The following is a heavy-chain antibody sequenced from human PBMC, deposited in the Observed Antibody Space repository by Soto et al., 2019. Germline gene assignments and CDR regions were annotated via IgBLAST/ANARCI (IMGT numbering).Heavy chain of an antibody. V-gene: IGHV3-48*01. Sequence: EVQLVESGGGLVQPGGSLRLSCAASGFAFSAYIMNWVRQAPGRGLEWVSYISSSSGSIYYADSVKGRFTISRDNAKSSLYLKVNRLRAEDKAIYFCAIGDNYNSFLFQHWGQGTLVVVSS. D-gene: IGHD3-10*01. CDR1: GFAFSAYI. CDR3: AIGDNYNSFLFQH. J-gene: IGHJ1*01. CDR2: ISSSSGSI.